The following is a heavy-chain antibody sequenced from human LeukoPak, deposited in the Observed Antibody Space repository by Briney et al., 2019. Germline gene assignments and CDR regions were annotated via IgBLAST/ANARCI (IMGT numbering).Heavy chain of an antibody. CDR3: ARNYYDSSGYHKNFDY. V-gene: IGHV6-1*01. CDR2: TYYRSKWYN. D-gene: IGHD3-22*01. Sequence: SQTLSLTCAISGDSVSSNSAAWNWIRQSPSRGLEWLGRTYYRSKWYNDYAVSVKSRITINPDTSKNQFSLQLNSVTPEDTAVYYCARNYYDSSGYHKNFDYWGQGTLVTVSS. J-gene: IGHJ4*02. CDR1: GDSVSSNSAA.